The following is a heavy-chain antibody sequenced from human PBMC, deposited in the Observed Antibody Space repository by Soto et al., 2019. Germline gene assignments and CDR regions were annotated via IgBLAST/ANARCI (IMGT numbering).Heavy chain of an antibody. D-gene: IGHD3-9*01. Sequence: GGSLRLSCAASGFTFSSYAISWVRQAPGKGLEWVSGISGSGGSTYYADSVKGRFTISRDNAKNSLYLQMNSLRADDTAAYYCATATYYDILTGYYGMGYFDYWGQGTLVTVSS. J-gene: IGHJ4*02. CDR3: ATATYYDILTGYYGMGYFDY. CDR1: GFTFSSYA. V-gene: IGHV3-23*01. CDR2: ISGSGGST.